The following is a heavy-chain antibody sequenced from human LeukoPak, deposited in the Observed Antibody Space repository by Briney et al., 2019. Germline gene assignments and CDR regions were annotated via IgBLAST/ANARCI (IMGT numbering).Heavy chain of an antibody. Sequence: PSETLSLTCSVSSGSITGHYWSWVRQAPGKGLEWVSGISGGGGSTYYADSVKGRFTISRGNSKNTLYLQMNSLRAEDTAVYYCANYSGSSRWFDYWGQGTLVTVSS. V-gene: IGHV3-23*01. CDR2: ISGGGGST. CDR3: ANYSGSSRWFDY. D-gene: IGHD6-13*01. J-gene: IGHJ4*02. CDR1: SGSITGHY.